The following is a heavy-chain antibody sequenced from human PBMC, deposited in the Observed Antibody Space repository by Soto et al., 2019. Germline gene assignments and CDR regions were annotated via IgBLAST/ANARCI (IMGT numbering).Heavy chain of an antibody. J-gene: IGHJ6*02. CDR2: VHHSWGS. Sequence: SETLSLTCTVSGASITSTSYYWSWFRQSPGKRMEWIGYVHHSWGSSYNPSLQSRVAISLDTSKSQFSLKVTSVTATDTAVYYCARQGFGPLHGLVDVWGQGTTVTVSS. V-gene: IGHV4-61*05. CDR3: ARQGFGPLHGLVDV. CDR1: GASITSTSYY. D-gene: IGHD3-10*01.